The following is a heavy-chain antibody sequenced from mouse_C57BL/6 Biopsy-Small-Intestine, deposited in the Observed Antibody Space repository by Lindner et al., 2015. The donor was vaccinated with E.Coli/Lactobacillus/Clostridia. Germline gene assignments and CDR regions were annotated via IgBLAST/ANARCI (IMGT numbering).Heavy chain of an antibody. CDR1: GYTFTSYG. D-gene: IGHD1-1*01. CDR3: ARSEGYYGSSPFAY. Sequence: VQLQESGPELVKPGASVKLSCKASGYTFTSYGISWVKQRTGQGLEWIGEIYPRSGNTYYNEKFKGKATLTADKSSSTAYMELRSLTSEDSAVYFCARSEGYYGSSPFAYWGQGTLVTVSA. J-gene: IGHJ3*01. CDR2: IYPRSGNT. V-gene: IGHV1-81*01.